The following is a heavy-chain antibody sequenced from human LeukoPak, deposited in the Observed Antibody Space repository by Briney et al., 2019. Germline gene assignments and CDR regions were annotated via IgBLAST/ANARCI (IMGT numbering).Heavy chain of an antibody. V-gene: IGHV1-18*01. CDR2: ISAYNGNT. CDR3: ARDQIVVGPRGAFDI. D-gene: IGHD3-22*01. CDR1: GYTFTSYG. J-gene: IGHJ3*02. Sequence: ASVKVSCKASGYTFTSYGISWVRQAPGQGLEWMGWISAYNGNTNYAQKLQGRVTMTTDTSTSTAYMELSSLRSEDTAVYYCARDQIVVGPRGAFDIWGQGTMVTVSS.